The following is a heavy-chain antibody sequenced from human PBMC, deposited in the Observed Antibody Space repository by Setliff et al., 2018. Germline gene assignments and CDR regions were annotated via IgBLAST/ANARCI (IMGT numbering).Heavy chain of an antibody. D-gene: IGHD2-2*02. CDR3: TTDRAACSGSSCYNGFDV. Sequence: GASVKVSCKASGYTFIYYYIHWVRQAPGQGLEWMGLINPSSGTTTFYTDSVKGRFAISRDNARNSLYLQMNSLKTEDTAMYYCTTDRAACSGSSCYNGFDVWGQGTMVTVSS. CDR1: GYTFIYYY. CDR2: INPSSGTTT. V-gene: IGHV1-46*04. J-gene: IGHJ3*01.